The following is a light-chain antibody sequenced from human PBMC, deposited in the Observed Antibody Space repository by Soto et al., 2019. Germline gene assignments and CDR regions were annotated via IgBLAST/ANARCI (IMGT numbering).Light chain of an antibody. CDR3: QQYGYLGT. Sequence: EIVLTQSPGTLSLSPGERATLSCRTSQTLSSSFLAWYQQTPGQAPRLLIYDTSTRAIDITDRFSGSGSGTDFTLTISRLEPEDFAVYYCQQYGYLGTFGQGTKVDIK. CDR1: QTLSSSF. V-gene: IGKV3-20*01. CDR2: DTS. J-gene: IGKJ1*01.